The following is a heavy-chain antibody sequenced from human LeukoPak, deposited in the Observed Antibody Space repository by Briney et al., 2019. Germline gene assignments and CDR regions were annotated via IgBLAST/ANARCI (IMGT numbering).Heavy chain of an antibody. D-gene: IGHD3-22*01. V-gene: IGHV3-21*01. CDR2: ITSSSNYI. J-gene: IGHJ5*02. CDR1: GFTLSSYT. CDR3: ASGYYYDSSGSDPS. Sequence: GGSLRLSCAASGFTLSSYTMNWVRQAPGKGLEWASSITSSSNYIFYADSVKGRFTISRDNAKNSLYLQMNSLRAEDTAVYYCASGYYYDSSGSDPSWGQGTLVTVSS.